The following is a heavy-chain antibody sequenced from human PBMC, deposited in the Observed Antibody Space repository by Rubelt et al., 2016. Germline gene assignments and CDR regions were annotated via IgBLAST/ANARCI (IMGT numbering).Heavy chain of an antibody. D-gene: IGHD3-10*01. CDR2: INPSGGST. CDR1: GYTFTSYY. J-gene: IGHJ4*02. V-gene: IGHV1-46*01. CDR3: ARVGFYYDSGSYVD. Sequence: QVQLVQSGAEVKKPGASVKVSCKASGYTFTSYYMHWVRQAPGQGLEWMGIINPSGGSTTYAQNVQGRVAMTRDTSTGTVYMDLSSLRCEDTAVYYCARVGFYYDSGSYVDWGQGTLVTVSS.